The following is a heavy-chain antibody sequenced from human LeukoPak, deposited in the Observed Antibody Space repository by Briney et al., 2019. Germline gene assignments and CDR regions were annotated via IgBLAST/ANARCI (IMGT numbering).Heavy chain of an antibody. D-gene: IGHD1-1*01. CDR3: ARAGTKWNDVGEFDY. CDR2: INQDGSEK. CDR1: GFTFSSYW. Sequence: PGGSLRLSCAASGFTFSSYWMSWVRQAPGKGLEWVAHINQDGSEKYYVDSVKGRFTISRDNAKNSLYLQMNSLRAEDTDVYYCARAGTKWNDVGEFDYWGEGTLVSVSS. V-gene: IGHV3-7*01. J-gene: IGHJ4*02.